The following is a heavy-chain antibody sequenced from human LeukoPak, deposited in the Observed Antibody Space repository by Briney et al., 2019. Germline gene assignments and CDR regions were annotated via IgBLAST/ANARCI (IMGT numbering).Heavy chain of an antibody. J-gene: IGHJ4*02. V-gene: IGHV3-7*01. CDR2: IKQDGSEK. CDR1: GFTFSSYW. CDR3: ASEDRSGGSCYLDY. Sequence: GGSLRLSCAASGFTFSSYWMSWVRQAPGKGLEWVANIKQDGSEKYYVDSVKGRFTISRDNAKNSLYLQMNSLRAEDTAVYYCASEDRSGGSCYLDYWGQGTLVTVSS. D-gene: IGHD2-15*01.